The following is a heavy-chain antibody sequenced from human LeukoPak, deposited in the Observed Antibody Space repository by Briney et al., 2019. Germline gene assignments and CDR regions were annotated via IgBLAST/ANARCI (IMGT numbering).Heavy chain of an antibody. CDR1: GGSISSYY. Sequence: SETLSLTCTVSGGSISSYYWSWIRQPPGKGLGWIGYIYYSGSTNYNPSLKSRVTISVDTSKNQFSLKLSSVTAADTAVYYCARDRVAAAGKGLYYYYGMDVWGQGTTVTVSS. D-gene: IGHD6-13*01. CDR2: IYYSGST. J-gene: IGHJ6*02. V-gene: IGHV4-59*01. CDR3: ARDRVAAAGKGLYYYYGMDV.